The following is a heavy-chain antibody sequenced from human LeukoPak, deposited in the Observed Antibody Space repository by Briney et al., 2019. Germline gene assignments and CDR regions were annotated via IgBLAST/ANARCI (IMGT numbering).Heavy chain of an antibody. CDR1: GFTFSHHG. CDR3: AKDDAYLQYDD. Sequence: GGSLRLSCAAPGFTFSHHGMNWVRQAPGKGLEWVSGVGPSRARTYYADSVKGRFTVSRDNSKNMVFLQMNSLRAEDTAIYYCAKDDAYLQYDDWGQGTLVTVSS. CDR2: VGPSRART. D-gene: IGHD5-24*01. V-gene: IGHV3-23*01. J-gene: IGHJ4*02.